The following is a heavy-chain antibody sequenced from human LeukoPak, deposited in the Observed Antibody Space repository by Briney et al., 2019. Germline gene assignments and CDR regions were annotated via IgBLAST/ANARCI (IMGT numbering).Heavy chain of an antibody. V-gene: IGHV3-23*01. CDR3: AKGRGATVTAAANY. CDR1: GFTFSNYS. Sequence: GGSLRLSCAASGFTFSNYSMSWVRQAPGKGLEWVSTISGTGGTTYYADSVKGRFTISRYNTKNTLFLQFNSLRADDTAVYYCAKGRGATVTAAANYWGQGTLVTVSS. CDR2: ISGTGGTT. J-gene: IGHJ4*02. D-gene: IGHD4-17*01.